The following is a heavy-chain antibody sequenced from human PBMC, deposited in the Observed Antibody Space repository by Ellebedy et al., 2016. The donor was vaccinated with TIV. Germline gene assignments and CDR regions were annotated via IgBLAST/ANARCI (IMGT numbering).Heavy chain of an antibody. J-gene: IGHJ3*02. CDR1: GFTFSSYS. Sequence: PGGSLRLSCAASGFTFSSYSMNWVRQAPGKGLEWVSYISSSSSTIHYADSVKGRFTISRDNAKISLYLQMNSLTAEDTAVYYCASGAYDIWGQGTMVTVSS. V-gene: IGHV3-48*04. CDR3: ASGAYDI. CDR2: ISSSSSTI.